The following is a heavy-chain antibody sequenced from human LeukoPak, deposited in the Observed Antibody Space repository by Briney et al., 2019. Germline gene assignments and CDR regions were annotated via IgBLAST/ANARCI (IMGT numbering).Heavy chain of an antibody. CDR3: ARHGGSGWKF. V-gene: IGHV4-39*01. J-gene: IGHJ4*02. CDR2: INHSGST. D-gene: IGHD6-19*01. CDR1: GGSISSGDYY. Sequence: SETLSLTCTVSGGSISSGDYYWSWIRQPPGKGLEWIGEINHSGSTNYNPSLKSRVTISVDTSKNQFSLKLSSVTAADTAVYYCARHGGSGWKFWGQGTLVTVSS.